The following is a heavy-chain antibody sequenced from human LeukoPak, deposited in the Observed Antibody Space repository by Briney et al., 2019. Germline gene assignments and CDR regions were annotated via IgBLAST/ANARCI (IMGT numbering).Heavy chain of an antibody. CDR1: VYTFTGYY. CDR3: AREAGKNYYYGMDV. Sequence: ASVKVSCKASVYTFTGYYMHWVRQAPGQGLEWMGWINPNSGGTNYAQKFQGWVTMTRDTSISTAYMELSRLRSDDTAVYYCAREAGKNYYYGMDVWGQGTTVTVSS. CDR2: INPNSGGT. J-gene: IGHJ6*02. D-gene: IGHD6-13*01. V-gene: IGHV1-2*04.